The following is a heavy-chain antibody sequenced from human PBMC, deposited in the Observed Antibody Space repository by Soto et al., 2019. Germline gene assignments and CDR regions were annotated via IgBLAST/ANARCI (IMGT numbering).Heavy chain of an antibody. CDR1: GGTFSSYA. CDR3: ARDREEGLQFGGYFDL. J-gene: IGHJ2*01. Sequence: QVQLVQSGAEVKKPGSSVNVSCKASGGTFSSYAISWVRQAPGQGLEWMGGIIPIFGTANYAQKFQGRVTITADESTSTAYMELSSLRSEDTAVYYCARDREEGLQFGGYFDLWGRGTLVTVSS. D-gene: IGHD3-10*01. CDR2: IIPIFGTA. V-gene: IGHV1-69*01.